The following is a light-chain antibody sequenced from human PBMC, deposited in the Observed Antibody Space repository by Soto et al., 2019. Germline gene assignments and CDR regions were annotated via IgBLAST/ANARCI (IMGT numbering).Light chain of an antibody. CDR3: QSYDGSLSYVM. CDR1: SSNIGAGYD. Sequence: QSVLTQPPSVSGAPGQRVTISCTGSSSNIGAGYDVHWYQQLPGTAPKLLIYGNSNRPSGVPDRFSGSKSGTSASLAITGLQAEDEADYYCQSYDGSLSYVMFGGGTKVTVL. CDR2: GNS. J-gene: IGLJ3*02. V-gene: IGLV1-40*01.